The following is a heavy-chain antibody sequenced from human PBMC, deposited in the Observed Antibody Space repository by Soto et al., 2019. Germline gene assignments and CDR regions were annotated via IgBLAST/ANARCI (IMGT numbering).Heavy chain of an antibody. V-gene: IGHV3-7*01. CDR2: LNQDGSEK. D-gene: IGHD2-8*02. CDR1: GFTFSSYC. Sequence: GGSLRLSCAASGFTFSSYCLNWVRQAPGKGLEWVATLNQDGSEKFYVDSVKGRFTISRDNAKNSLNLQMTSLRAEDTAVYYCARCAGGTCHGPYDSWGQGTLVTVSS. CDR3: ARCAGGTCHGPYDS. J-gene: IGHJ4*02.